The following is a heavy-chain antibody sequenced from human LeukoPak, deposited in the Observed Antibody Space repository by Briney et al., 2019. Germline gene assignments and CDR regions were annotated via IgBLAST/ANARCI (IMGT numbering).Heavy chain of an antibody. J-gene: IGHJ4*02. V-gene: IGHV3-20*04. Sequence: GGSLRLSCAASGFTFDDYGMSWVRQAPGKGLEWVSGINWNGGNAGYADSVKGRFTISRDNAKNSLYLQMNSLRAEDTALYYCARVASNYDFDCWGQGTLVTVSS. CDR1: GFTFDDYG. CDR3: ARVASNYDFDC. D-gene: IGHD4-11*01. CDR2: INWNGGNA.